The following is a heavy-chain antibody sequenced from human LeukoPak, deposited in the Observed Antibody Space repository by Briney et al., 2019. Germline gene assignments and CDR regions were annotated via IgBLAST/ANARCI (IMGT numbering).Heavy chain of an antibody. D-gene: IGHD3-3*01. CDR1: GGTFSSYT. CDR3: ARDHRAYYDFWSGDYCFDY. V-gene: IGHV1-69*04. CDR2: IIPILGIA. J-gene: IGHJ4*02. Sequence: SVKVTCKASGGTFSSYTISWVRQAPGQGREWMGRIIPILGIANYAQKFQGRVTITADKSTSTAYMELSSLRSEDTAVYYCARDHRAYYDFWSGDYCFDYWGQGTLVTVSS.